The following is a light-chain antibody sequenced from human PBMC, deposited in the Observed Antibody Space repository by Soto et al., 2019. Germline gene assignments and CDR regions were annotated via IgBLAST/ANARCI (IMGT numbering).Light chain of an antibody. CDR2: EVN. CDR1: NSDVGNYNR. CDR3: SSYTSSSALV. J-gene: IGLJ2*01. Sequence: QSALTQPPSVSGSPGQSVAISCTGTNSDVGNYNRVSWYRQPPGTTPKLLIYEVNKRPSGVPDRFSGSKSGNTASLTISGPQAEDEADYYCSSYTSSSALVFGGGTKLTVL. V-gene: IGLV2-18*02.